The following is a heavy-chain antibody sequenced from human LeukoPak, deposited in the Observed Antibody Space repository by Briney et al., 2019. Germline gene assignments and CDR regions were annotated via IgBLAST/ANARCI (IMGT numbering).Heavy chain of an antibody. V-gene: IGHV4-4*07. CDR1: GGSMSPYH. CDR3: AEYNWNNDAFDI. J-gene: IGHJ3*02. D-gene: IGHD1/OR15-1a*01. Sequence: SETLSLTCTVSGGSMSPYHWGWIRQPPGKGLEWIGRIYTSGSTNYNPSLKSRVTMSVDTSKNQFSLKLSSVTAADTAVYYCAEYNWNNDAFDIWGQGTMVTVSS. CDR2: IYTSGST.